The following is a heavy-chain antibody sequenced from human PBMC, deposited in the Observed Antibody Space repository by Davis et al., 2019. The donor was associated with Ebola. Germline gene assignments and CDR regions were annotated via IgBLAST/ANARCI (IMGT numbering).Heavy chain of an antibody. D-gene: IGHD3-3*01. CDR1: GYTFTSHF. Sequence: ASVTVSCKASGYTFTSHFLHWVRQAPGQGLEWMGIINPSGGSTTYSQRFLGRVSMTRDTSTSTVYMELSSLTSEDTAFYYCARPLDPYNFWSGSFDSWGQGTLVTVSS. J-gene: IGHJ4*02. V-gene: IGHV1-46*01. CDR2: INPSGGST. CDR3: ARPLDPYNFWSGSFDS.